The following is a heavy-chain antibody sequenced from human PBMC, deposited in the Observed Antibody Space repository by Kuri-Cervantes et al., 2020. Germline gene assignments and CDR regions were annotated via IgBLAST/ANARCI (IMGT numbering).Heavy chain of an antibody. D-gene: IGHD3-22*01. Sequence: GESLKISCAASGFTFSSYSMNWVRQAPGKGLEWVSYISSSSSTIYYADSVKGRFTISRDNSKNTLYLQMNSLRAEDTAVYYCARDSGYDSRGAFDYWGQGTLVTVSS. V-gene: IGHV3-48*01. CDR3: ARDSGYDSRGAFDY. CDR2: ISSSSSTI. CDR1: GFTFSSYS. J-gene: IGHJ4*02.